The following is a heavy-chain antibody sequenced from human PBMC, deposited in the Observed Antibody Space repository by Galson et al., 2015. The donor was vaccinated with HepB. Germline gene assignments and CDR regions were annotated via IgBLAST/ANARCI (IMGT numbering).Heavy chain of an antibody. Sequence: SVKVSCKASGYTFTNYYLHWVRQAPGQGLEWMAIIDPRGGSTTFAQKFQGRVTLTRDTSTSTVYMELSSLRSEDTAVYYCARGGSYVDGRGSLYNWFDPWGQGTLVPVAS. D-gene: IGHD3-16*01. CDR2: IDPRGGST. CDR1: GYTFTNYY. V-gene: IGHV1-46*01. J-gene: IGHJ5*02. CDR3: ARGGSYVDGRGSLYNWFDP.